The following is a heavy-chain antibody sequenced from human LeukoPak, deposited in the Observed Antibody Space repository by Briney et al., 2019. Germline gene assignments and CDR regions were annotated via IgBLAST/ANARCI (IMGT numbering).Heavy chain of an antibody. CDR3: ARGVDYYENSGTIDY. D-gene: IGHD3-22*01. CDR2: IWYDGSNK. Sequence: PGGSLRLSCTASGFTFSDYGMHWVRKPPGKGLEWVAIIWYDGSNKKYEDSVKGRFTISRDNSKNTLYLQMNSLRAEDTAVYYCARGVDYYENSGTIDYWGQGTLVTVSS. CDR1: GFTFSDYG. V-gene: IGHV3-33*01. J-gene: IGHJ4*02.